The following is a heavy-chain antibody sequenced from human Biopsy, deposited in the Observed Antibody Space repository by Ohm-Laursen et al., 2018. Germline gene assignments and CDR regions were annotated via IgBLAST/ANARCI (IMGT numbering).Heavy chain of an antibody. CDR1: GGPISNNNYY. J-gene: IGHJ5*02. V-gene: IGHV4-39*01. CDR3: ARDYDTSGYYYVS. D-gene: IGHD3-22*01. Sequence: SDTLSLTCTVSGGPISNNNYYWGWIRQPPGKGLEGIGSIFYRGSTHYKPSLKSRVNISVDTSKNQFSLKLNSVTAADTAVYYCARDYDTSGYYYVSWGQGTLVTVSS. CDR2: IFYRGST.